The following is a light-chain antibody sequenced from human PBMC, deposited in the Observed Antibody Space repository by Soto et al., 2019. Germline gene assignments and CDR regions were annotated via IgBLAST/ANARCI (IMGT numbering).Light chain of an antibody. CDR3: SSYAGSNNVV. CDR2: EVS. J-gene: IGLJ2*01. Sequence: QSALTQPPSASGSPGQSVSISCTGTSSDVGGYNSVSWYQQHPGKAPKFIIYEVSKRPSGVPDRFSGSKSGNTASLTVSGLQAEDEADYYCSSYAGSNNVVFGGETKLTVL. V-gene: IGLV2-8*01. CDR1: SSDVGGYNS.